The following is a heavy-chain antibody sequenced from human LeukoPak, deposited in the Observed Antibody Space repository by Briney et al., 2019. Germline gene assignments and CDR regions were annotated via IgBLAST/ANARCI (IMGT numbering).Heavy chain of an antibody. V-gene: IGHV3-33*06. J-gene: IGHJ4*02. CDR2: IWYDGSNK. Sequence: PGRSLRLSFAASGFTFSSYGMHWVRQAPGKGLEWVAVIWYDGSNKYYADSVKGRFTISRDNSKNTLYLQMNSLRAEDTAVYYCAKAYGSGSYFVGIFDYWGQGALVTVSS. CDR3: AKAYGSGSYFVGIFDY. D-gene: IGHD3-10*01. CDR1: GFTFSSYG.